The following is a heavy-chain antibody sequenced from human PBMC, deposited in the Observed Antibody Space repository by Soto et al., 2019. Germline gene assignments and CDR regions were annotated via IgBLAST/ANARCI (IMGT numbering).Heavy chain of an antibody. D-gene: IGHD3-22*01. J-gene: IGHJ4*02. V-gene: IGHV3-23*01. CDR2: ISGSGGST. Sequence: PGGSLRLSCAASGFTFSSYAMSWVRQAPGKGLEWVSAISGSGGSTYYADSVKGRFTISRDNSKNTLYLQMNSLRAEDTAVYYCATTYYYDSSGYYYPYYFDYWGQGTLVTVSS. CDR3: ATTYYYDSSGYYYPYYFDY. CDR1: GFTFSSYA.